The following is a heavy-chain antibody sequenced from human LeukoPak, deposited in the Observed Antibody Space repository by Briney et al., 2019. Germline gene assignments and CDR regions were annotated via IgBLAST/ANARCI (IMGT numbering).Heavy chain of an antibody. CDR2: ISSSGSTI. D-gene: IGHD6-19*01. V-gene: IGHV3-48*03. Sequence: PGGSLRRSCAASGFTFSSYEMNWVRQAPGKGLEWVSYISSSGSTIYYADSVKGRFTISRDNAKNSLYLQMNSLRAEDTAVYYCASDVGSGFIDYWGQGTLVTVSS. J-gene: IGHJ4*02. CDR3: ASDVGSGFIDY. CDR1: GFTFSSYE.